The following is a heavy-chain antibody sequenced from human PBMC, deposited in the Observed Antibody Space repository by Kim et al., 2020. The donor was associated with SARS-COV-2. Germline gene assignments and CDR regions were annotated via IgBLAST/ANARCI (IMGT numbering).Heavy chain of an antibody. J-gene: IGHJ4*02. D-gene: IGHD3-22*01. Sequence: SLKSRVTISVDASKNQFSLKLSSVTAADTAVYYCARIRAYYDSSGYYFDYWGQGTLVTVSS. V-gene: IGHV4-34*01. CDR3: ARIRAYYDSSGYYFDY.